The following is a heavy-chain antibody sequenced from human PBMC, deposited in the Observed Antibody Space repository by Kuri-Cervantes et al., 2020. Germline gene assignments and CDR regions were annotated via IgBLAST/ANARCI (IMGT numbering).Heavy chain of an antibody. CDR1: GFTFDDYA. D-gene: IGHD2-2*03. CDR2: ISWNSGSI. J-gene: IGHJ5*02. V-gene: IGHV3-9*01. Sequence: SLKISCAASGFTFDDYAMHWVRQAPGKGVELVSGISWNSGSIGYADSVKGRFTISRDNAKNSLYLQMNSLRAEDTAVYYCARGLLDIVVVPAENAAFDPWGQGTLVTVSS. CDR3: ARGLLDIVVVPAENAAFDP.